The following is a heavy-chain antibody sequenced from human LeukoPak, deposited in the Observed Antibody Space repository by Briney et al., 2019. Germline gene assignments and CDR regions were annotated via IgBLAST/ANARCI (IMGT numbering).Heavy chain of an antibody. D-gene: IGHD2-2*01. CDR2: IYHSGST. Sequence: SGTLSLTCAVSGGSISSSNWWSWVRQPPGKGLEWIGEIYHSGSTNYNPSLKSRVTISADKSKNQFSLKLSSVTAADTAVYYCARAYCSSTSCYAGVDYWGQGTLVTVSS. J-gene: IGHJ4*02. CDR3: ARAYCSSTSCYAGVDY. V-gene: IGHV4-4*02. CDR1: GGSISSSNW.